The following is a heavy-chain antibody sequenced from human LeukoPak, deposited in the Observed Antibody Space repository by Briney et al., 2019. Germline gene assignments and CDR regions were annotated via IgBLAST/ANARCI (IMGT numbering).Heavy chain of an antibody. CDR1: GFTVDSNY. V-gene: IGHV3-53*01. CDR3: ARGDDSGYYDYFDY. J-gene: IGHJ4*02. Sequence: GGSLRLSCAASGFTVDSNYLSWVRQAPGKGLEWVSTVYTGGNTYYAASVKGRFTISRDFSKNTVFLHMNSLRAEDTAMYYCARGDDSGYYDYFDYWGQGALVTVSS. CDR2: VYTGGNT. D-gene: IGHD3-22*01.